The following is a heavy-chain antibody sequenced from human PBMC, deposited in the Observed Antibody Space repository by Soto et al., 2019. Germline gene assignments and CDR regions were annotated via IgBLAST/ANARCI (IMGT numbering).Heavy chain of an antibody. J-gene: IGHJ4*02. Sequence: HSETLSLTCTVSGGSISSSSYYWGWIRQPPGKGLEWIGSIYYSGSTYYNPSLKSRVTISVDTSKNQFSLKLSSVTAADTAVYYCARRAVAGSGGVEEDRTHDYWGQGTLVTVSS. CDR1: GGSISSSSYY. V-gene: IGHV4-39*01. CDR2: IYYSGST. D-gene: IGHD6-19*01. CDR3: ARRAVAGSGGVEEDRTHDY.